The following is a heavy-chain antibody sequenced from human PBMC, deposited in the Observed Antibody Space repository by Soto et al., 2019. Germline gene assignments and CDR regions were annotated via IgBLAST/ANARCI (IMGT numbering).Heavy chain of an antibody. D-gene: IGHD6-19*01. CDR2: INAGNGNT. J-gene: IGHJ4*02. Sequence: QVQLVQSGAEEKKPGASVKVSCKASGYTFNGYAMHWVRQAPGQRLEWMGWINAGNGNTKYSQKFQGRVTITRDTAASTADMELSSLRSEDKVVYYCARAVAVPAHFDYWGQGTLVTVSS. CDR1: GYTFNGYA. V-gene: IGHV1-3*05. CDR3: ARAVAVPAHFDY.